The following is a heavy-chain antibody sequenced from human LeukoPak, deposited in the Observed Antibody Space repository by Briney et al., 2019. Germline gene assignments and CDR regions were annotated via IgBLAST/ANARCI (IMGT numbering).Heavy chain of an antibody. CDR2: ISYDGSNK. J-gene: IGHJ4*02. CDR1: GFTFSSYG. Sequence: GGSLRLSCAASGFTFSSYGMHWVRQAPGKGLEWVAVISYDGSNKYYADSVKGRFTISRDNSKNTLYLQMNSLRAEDTAVYDCAKDGFDYWGQGTLVTVSS. V-gene: IGHV3-30*18. CDR3: AKDGFDY.